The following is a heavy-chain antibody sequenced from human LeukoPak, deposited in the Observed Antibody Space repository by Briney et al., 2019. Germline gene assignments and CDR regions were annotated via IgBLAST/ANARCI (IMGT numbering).Heavy chain of an antibody. D-gene: IGHD3-16*01. CDR1: GYTFTDYY. CDR2: MNPDSGGT. V-gene: IGHV1-2*02. Sequence: ASVKVSCKASGYTFTDYYIHWVRQAPGQGLEWMGWMNPDSGGTNYAQKFKGRVTMTRDTSINTAYMDLRRLTSDDTAIYYCTTRGGDTLMRTEAFDYWGLGTLVTVSS. J-gene: IGHJ4*02. CDR3: TTRGGDTLMRTEAFDY.